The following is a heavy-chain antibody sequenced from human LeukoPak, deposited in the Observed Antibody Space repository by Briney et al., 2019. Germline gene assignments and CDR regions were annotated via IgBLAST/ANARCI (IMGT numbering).Heavy chain of an antibody. CDR3: ARDCSGGSCNFDY. J-gene: IGHJ4*02. CDR2: IHTSGST. Sequence: SETLSLTCTVSGGSIRTYYWSWIRQPAGKALEWIGRIHTSGSTNYNPSLKSRVTISVDTSKNQFSLKLSSVTAADTAVYYCARDCSGGSCNFDYWGQGTLVTVSS. D-gene: IGHD2-15*01. CDR1: GGSIRTYY. V-gene: IGHV4-4*07.